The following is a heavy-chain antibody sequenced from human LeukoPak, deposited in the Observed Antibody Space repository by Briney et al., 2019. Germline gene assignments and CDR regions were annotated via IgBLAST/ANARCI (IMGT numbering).Heavy chain of an antibody. Sequence: GESLQISCKGSGSSFTSYWIGWVRQMPGKGLEWMGIVYAGDSDARYSPSFQGQVTISADKSISTAYLQWSSLKASDTAFYYCARRGLRDSFDYWGQGTLVTVSS. CDR2: VYAGDSDA. CDR1: GSSFTSYW. D-gene: IGHD6-25*01. CDR3: ARRGLRDSFDY. V-gene: IGHV5-51*01. J-gene: IGHJ4*02.